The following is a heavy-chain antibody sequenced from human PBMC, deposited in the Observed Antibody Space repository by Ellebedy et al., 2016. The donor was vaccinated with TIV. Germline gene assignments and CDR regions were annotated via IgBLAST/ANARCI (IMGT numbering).Heavy chain of an antibody. CDR3: ASPPGVVAL. V-gene: IGHV3-7*03. Sequence: GESLKISCAGSGFSFSFYWMSWVRQAPGKGPGWVANINKDGSEKFYVDSVKGRFTISRDNATNSLYLQMNSLRAEDTAVYYGASPPGVVALWGQGTLVTVSS. CDR2: INKDGSEK. CDR1: GFSFSFYW. J-gene: IGHJ4*02. D-gene: IGHD3-10*01.